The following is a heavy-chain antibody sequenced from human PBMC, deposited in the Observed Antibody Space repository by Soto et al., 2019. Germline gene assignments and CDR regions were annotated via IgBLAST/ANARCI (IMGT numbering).Heavy chain of an antibody. D-gene: IGHD2-15*01. CDR1: GYSFTNFY. CDR2: MNPSSGET. V-gene: IGHV1-8*01. Sequence: XSVKVSCKTSGYSFTNFYINWVRQAPGRGLVWMGWMNPSSGETGSAQNFQGRVTMTRDISTRTFFMQLTSLRSEDTAIYYCARLAEYCNGIKCYSNFDFWGRGTQVTVSS. J-gene: IGHJ4*01. CDR3: ARLAEYCNGIKCYSNFDF.